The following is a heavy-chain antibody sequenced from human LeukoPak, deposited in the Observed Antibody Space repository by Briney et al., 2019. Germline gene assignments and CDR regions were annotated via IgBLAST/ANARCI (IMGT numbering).Heavy chain of an antibody. V-gene: IGHV3-33*01. Sequence: GGSLRLSCAASGFTFNVYGIHWVRQAPGKGLEWVAVIWNDGSNKYYADSVKGRFTISRDNYKDTLYLQMNSLRVEDTEVYYCARAVGPFDYWGQGTLVTVSS. CDR1: GFTFNVYG. D-gene: IGHD3-16*01. J-gene: IGHJ4*02. CDR2: IWNDGSNK. CDR3: ARAVGPFDY.